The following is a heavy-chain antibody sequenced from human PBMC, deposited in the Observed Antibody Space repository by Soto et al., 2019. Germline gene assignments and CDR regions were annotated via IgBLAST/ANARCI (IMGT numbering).Heavy chain of an antibody. CDR2: IHYSGST. CDR1: GASISSLY. D-gene: IGHD2-15*01. CDR3: ARGGWSMDV. J-gene: IGHJ6*02. V-gene: IGHV4-59*11. Sequence: ETLSLTCTISGASISSLYWSWVRQPPGKGLEWIGYIHYSGSTNYNPSLKSRVTILVDTSKNQFSLRLSSVTAADTAVYYCARGGWSMDVWGQGTTVTVSS.